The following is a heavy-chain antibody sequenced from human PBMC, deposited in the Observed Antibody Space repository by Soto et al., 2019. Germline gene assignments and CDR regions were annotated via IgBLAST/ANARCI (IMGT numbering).Heavy chain of an antibody. CDR3: ARAFGNDLVATILPMAFDI. V-gene: IGHV1-46*03. D-gene: IGHD5-12*01. CDR2: INPSGGST. J-gene: IGHJ3*02. Sequence: ASVKVSCKASGYTFTSYYMHWVRQAPGQGLEWMGIINPSGGSTSYAQKFQGRVTMTRDTSTSTVYMELSSLRSEDTAVYYCARAFGNDLVATILPMAFDIWGQGTMVTVSS. CDR1: GYTFTSYY.